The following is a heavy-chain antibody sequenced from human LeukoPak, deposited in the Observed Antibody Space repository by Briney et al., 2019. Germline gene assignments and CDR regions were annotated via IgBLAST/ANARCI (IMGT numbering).Heavy chain of an antibody. Sequence: SVKVSCKASGGTFSSYAISWVRQAPGQGLEWMGGIIPIFGTANYAQKFQGRVTITAGESTSTAYMELSSLRSEDTAVYHCARNYYDSSGYPYWGQGTLVTVSS. D-gene: IGHD3-22*01. CDR2: IIPIFGTA. J-gene: IGHJ4*02. V-gene: IGHV1-69*13. CDR3: ARNYYDSSGYPY. CDR1: GGTFSSYA.